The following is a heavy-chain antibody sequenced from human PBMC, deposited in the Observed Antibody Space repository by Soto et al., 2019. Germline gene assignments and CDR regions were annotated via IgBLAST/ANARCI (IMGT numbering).Heavy chain of an antibody. CDR1: GHSFTSYW. Sequence: PGESLQISCQGSGHSFTSYWISWVRQMPGKGLEWMGKIDPSDSYTNYSPSFQGHVTISADKSISTAYLQWSSLKASDTAMYYCEFIASAGRGYWGQGTLVTVSS. CDR2: IDPSDSYT. V-gene: IGHV5-10-1*01. J-gene: IGHJ4*02. CDR3: EFIASAGRGY. D-gene: IGHD6-13*01.